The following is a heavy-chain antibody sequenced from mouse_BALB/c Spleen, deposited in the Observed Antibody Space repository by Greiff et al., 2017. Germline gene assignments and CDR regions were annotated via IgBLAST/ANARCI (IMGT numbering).Heavy chain of an antibody. J-gene: IGHJ4*01. Sequence: EVKLVESGGDLVKPGGSLKLSCAASGFTFSSYGMSWVRQTPDKRLEWVATISSGGSYTYYPDSVKGRFTISRDNAKNTLYLQMSSLKSEDTAMYYCARQGDPYYGSSTMDYWGQGTSVTVSS. CDR2: ISSGGSYT. V-gene: IGHV5-6*01. CDR3: ARQGDPYYGSSTMDY. CDR1: GFTFSSYG. D-gene: IGHD1-1*01.